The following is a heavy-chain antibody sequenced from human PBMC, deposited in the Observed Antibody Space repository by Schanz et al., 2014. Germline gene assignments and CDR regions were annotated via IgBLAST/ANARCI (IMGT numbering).Heavy chain of an antibody. CDR2: ISSSSSTR. CDR3: AKYRGYYRVSGSYRELEY. J-gene: IGHJ4*02. CDR1: GFTFSSYS. D-gene: IGHD3-10*01. Sequence: VQLVESGGGVVQPGRSLRLSCVASGFTFSSYSMNWVRQAPGKGLEWVSYISSSSSTRYYADSVKGRFTISRDNSKNTLYLQMNSLRPEDTAVYYCAKYRGYYRVSGSYRELEYWGQGTLVTVSS. V-gene: IGHV3-48*01.